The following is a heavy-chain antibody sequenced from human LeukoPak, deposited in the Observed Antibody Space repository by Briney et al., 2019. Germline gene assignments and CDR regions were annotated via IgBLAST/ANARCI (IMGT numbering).Heavy chain of an antibody. CDR2: IYYSGST. J-gene: IGHJ4*02. CDR1: GGSFSSYY. V-gene: IGHV4-39*01. Sequence: SETLSLTCAVYGGSFSSYYWGWLRQPPGKGLEWIGSIYYSGSTYYNPSLKSRVTISVDTSKKQFSLKLSSVTAADTAVYYCARHEFHFGTWIQLWPDDYWGQGTLVTVSS. D-gene: IGHD5-18*01. CDR3: ARHEFHFGTWIQLWPDDY.